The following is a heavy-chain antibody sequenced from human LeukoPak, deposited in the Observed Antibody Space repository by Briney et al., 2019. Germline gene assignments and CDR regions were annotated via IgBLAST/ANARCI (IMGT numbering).Heavy chain of an antibody. Sequence: PSETLSLTCTVSGGSISTYYWSWIRQPPGKGLEWLGYIYYRGTTNYNPSLKSRVTISVDTSKNQFSLNLSSVTAADTAVYYCARRSPGYSYSIDSWGQGTLVTVSS. V-gene: IGHV4-59*08. J-gene: IGHJ4*02. CDR1: GGSISTYY. CDR3: ARRSPGYSYSIDS. D-gene: IGHD5-18*01. CDR2: IYYRGTT.